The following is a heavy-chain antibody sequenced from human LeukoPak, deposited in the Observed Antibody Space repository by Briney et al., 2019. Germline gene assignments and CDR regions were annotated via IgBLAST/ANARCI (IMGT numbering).Heavy chain of an antibody. Sequence: PGGSLRLSCAASGFTFSSYAMSWVRQAPGKGLEWVSSISSSGTYIYYADSVKGRFTISRDNAKNSLYLQMNSLRVEDTAVYYCARGKYYFDYWGQGTLVTVSS. V-gene: IGHV3-21*01. CDR3: ARGKYYFDY. CDR1: GFTFSSYA. CDR2: ISSSGTYI. J-gene: IGHJ4*02.